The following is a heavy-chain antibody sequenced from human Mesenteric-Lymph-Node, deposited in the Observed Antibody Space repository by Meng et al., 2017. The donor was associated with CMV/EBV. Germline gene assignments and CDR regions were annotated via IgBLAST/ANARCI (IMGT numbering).Heavy chain of an antibody. J-gene: IGHJ4*02. V-gene: IGHV1-18*04. CDR2: ISGYNGNT. Sequence: KASGYAFTTYGIRWVRQAPGQGLEWMGWISGYNGNTNYEQKLQGRVTMTTDTLTSTVYMERRSLRSDDTAVYYCVRAEGFWSGYLNDYWGQGTLVTVSS. CDR3: VRAEGFWSGYLNDY. D-gene: IGHD3-3*01. CDR1: GYAFTTYG.